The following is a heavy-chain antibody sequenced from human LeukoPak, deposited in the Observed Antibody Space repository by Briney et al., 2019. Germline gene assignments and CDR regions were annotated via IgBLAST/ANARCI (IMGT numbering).Heavy chain of an antibody. CDR2: IYYSGST. Sequence: SETLSLTCTVSGGSISSYYWSWIRQPPGKGLEWIGYIYYSGSTNYNPSLKSRVAISVDMSKNQFSLKLSSVTAADTAVYYCARKTSRGFDPWGQGTLVTVSS. CDR1: GGSISSYY. V-gene: IGHV4-59*01. J-gene: IGHJ5*02. CDR3: ARKTSRGFDP. D-gene: IGHD1/OR15-1a*01.